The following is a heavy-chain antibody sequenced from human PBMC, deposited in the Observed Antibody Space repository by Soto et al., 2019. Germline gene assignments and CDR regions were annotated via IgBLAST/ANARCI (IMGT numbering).Heavy chain of an antibody. J-gene: IGHJ6*02. CDR3: ARPPRDRNFYHGMAV. V-gene: IGHV1-69*01. D-gene: IGHD3-22*01. CDR2: IVPMFGTP. Sequence: QVQLVQSGAEVRKPGSSVKVSCKASGGAFSKYAFTWVRQAPGQGLEWLGGIVPMFGTPNYAQKFQGRVTLCAGETADSAYMGPDSLGSGDTAVYFLARPPRDRNFYHGMAVWGQGTTVTVSS. CDR1: GGAFSKYA.